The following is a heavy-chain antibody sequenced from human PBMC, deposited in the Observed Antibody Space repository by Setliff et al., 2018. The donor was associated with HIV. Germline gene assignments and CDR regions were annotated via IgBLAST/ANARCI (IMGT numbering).Heavy chain of an antibody. V-gene: IGHV3-74*01. CDR2: TNTDGTTT. CDR1: GFTFSRYW. J-gene: IGHJ4*02. CDR3: AKDLSGGDFHY. Sequence: GGSLRLSCAASGFTFSRYWMHRVRQVPGKGLVWVALTNTDGTTTSYADFVKGRLSISRDNAGNTLYLHINSLRAEETGIYYCAKDLSGGDFHYWGQGILVTVSS. D-gene: IGHD6-25*01.